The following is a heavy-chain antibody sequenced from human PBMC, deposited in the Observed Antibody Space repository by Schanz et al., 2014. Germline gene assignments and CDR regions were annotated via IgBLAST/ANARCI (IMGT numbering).Heavy chain of an antibody. Sequence: QVHLVQSGAEVKKPGASVKVSCKASGYTFTSYGISWVRQAPGQGLEWMGWISPYNGDTNYAQKLQGRVTMTADTSTNTGYMDLRSLRSDDTAVYYCARDQSPYTNSADVRYFDYWGQGSLVTVSA. CDR2: ISPYNGDT. V-gene: IGHV1-18*01. D-gene: IGHD6-6*01. CDR3: ARDQSPYTNSADVRYFDY. J-gene: IGHJ4*02. CDR1: GYTFTSYG.